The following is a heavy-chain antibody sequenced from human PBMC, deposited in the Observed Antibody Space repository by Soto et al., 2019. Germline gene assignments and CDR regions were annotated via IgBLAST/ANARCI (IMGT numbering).Heavy chain of an antibody. V-gene: IGHV4-34*01. D-gene: IGHD3-3*01. J-gene: IGHJ6*02. Sequence: SETLSLTCAVYGGSFSGYYWSWIRQPPGKGLEWIGEINHSGSTNYNPSLKSRVTISVDTSKNQFSLKLSSVTAADTAVYYCARGPAVLRFLEWLPYYYYGMGVWGQGTTVTVSS. CDR1: GGSFSGYY. CDR2: INHSGST. CDR3: ARGPAVLRFLEWLPYYYYGMGV.